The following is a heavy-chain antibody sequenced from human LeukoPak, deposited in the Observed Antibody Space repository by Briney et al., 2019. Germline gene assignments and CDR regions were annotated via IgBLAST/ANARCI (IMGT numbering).Heavy chain of an antibody. CDR3: ARGITHFDY. J-gene: IGHJ4*02. CDR2: INPNSGGT. CDR1: GYTFTGYY. V-gene: IGHV1-2*02. Sequence: ASVKVSCKASGYTFTGYYIYWVRQAPGQGLEWMGWINPNSGGTNYAQKFQGRVTITRNTSISTAYMELSSLRSEDTAVYYCARGITHFDYWGQGTLVTVSS. D-gene: IGHD1-14*01.